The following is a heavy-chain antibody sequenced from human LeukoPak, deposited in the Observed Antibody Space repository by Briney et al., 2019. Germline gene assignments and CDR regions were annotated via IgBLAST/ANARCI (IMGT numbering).Heavy chain of an antibody. J-gene: IGHJ4*02. Sequence: PGGSLRLSCAASGFTFSSYGMHWVRQAPGKGLEWVAVISYDGSNKYYADSVKGRFTISRDNSKNTLYLQMNSLRAEDTAVYYCAKDLGSGYDIFDYWGQGTLVTVSS. D-gene: IGHD5-12*01. CDR2: ISYDGSNK. V-gene: IGHV3-30*18. CDR1: GFTFSSYG. CDR3: AKDLGSGYDIFDY.